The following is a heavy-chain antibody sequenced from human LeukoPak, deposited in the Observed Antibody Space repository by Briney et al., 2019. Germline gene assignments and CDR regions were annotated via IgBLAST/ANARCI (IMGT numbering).Heavy chain of an antibody. CDR2: FSYSGST. Sequence: SETLSLTCTVSRGSISNYYWSWIRQPPGKGLEWIGFFSYSGSTNYNPSLKSRVTISVDTSKNQFSLKLTSVTAADTAVYYCARDGPGDVGFDYWGQGTLVTVSS. CDR1: RGSISNYY. D-gene: IGHD7-27*01. J-gene: IGHJ4*02. V-gene: IGHV4-59*01. CDR3: ARDGPGDVGFDY.